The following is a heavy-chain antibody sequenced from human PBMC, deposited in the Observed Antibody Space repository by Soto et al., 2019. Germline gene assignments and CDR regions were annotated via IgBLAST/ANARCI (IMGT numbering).Heavy chain of an antibody. V-gene: IGHV4-34*01. D-gene: IGHD2-2*01. CDR1: GGSFSGYY. CDR2: INHSGST. J-gene: IGHJ3*02. Sequence: SETLSLTCAVYGGSFSGYYWSWIRQPSRKGMEKIGEINHSGSTNYNPSLKSRVTISVDTSKNQFSLKLSSVTAAEAAVYYCARVWNCSSTSCYVEDRHAFDIWGQGTMVTVSS. CDR3: ARVWNCSSTSCYVEDRHAFDI.